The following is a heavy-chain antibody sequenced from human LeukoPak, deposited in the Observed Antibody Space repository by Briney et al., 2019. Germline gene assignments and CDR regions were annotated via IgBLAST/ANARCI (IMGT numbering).Heavy chain of an antibody. J-gene: IGHJ4*02. CDR3: AREVGATTYYFDY. V-gene: IGHV1-18*01. CDR1: GYTFTSYS. D-gene: IGHD1-26*01. CDR2: ISAYDGKR. Sequence: ASVKVSCKASGYTFTSYSISWVRQAPGQGLEWMGWISAYDGKRNYAQKFQGRLTITRDASATTAYMELSGLKPEDTAVYYCAREVGATTYYFDYWGQGTLVTVSS.